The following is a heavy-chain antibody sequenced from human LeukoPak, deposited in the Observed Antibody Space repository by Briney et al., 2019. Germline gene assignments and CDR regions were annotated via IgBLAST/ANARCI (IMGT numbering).Heavy chain of an antibody. CDR2: IYYSGST. CDR1: GGSISSYC. J-gene: IGHJ2*01. Sequence: PSETLSLTCTVSGGSISSYCWSWIRQPPGKGLEWIGYIYYSGSTNYNPSLKSRVTISVDTSKNQFSLKLSSVTAADTAVYYCARVYYSSSYDYWYFDLWGRGTLVTVSS. CDR3: ARVYYSSSYDYWYFDL. D-gene: IGHD6-13*01. V-gene: IGHV4-59*01.